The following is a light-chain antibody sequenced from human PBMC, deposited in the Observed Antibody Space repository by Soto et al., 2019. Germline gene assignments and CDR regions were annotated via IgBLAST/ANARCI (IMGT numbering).Light chain of an antibody. Sequence: QSVLTQPASVSGSPGQSITISCTGTSSDVGSYNLVSWYQQHPGKAPKLMIYEGSKRPSGVSNRFSGSKSGNTASLTISGLQAEDEADYYCCSYAGSSTWVFGGETNFTVL. V-gene: IGLV2-23*01. CDR1: SSDVGSYNL. CDR2: EGS. J-gene: IGLJ3*02. CDR3: CSYAGSSTWV.